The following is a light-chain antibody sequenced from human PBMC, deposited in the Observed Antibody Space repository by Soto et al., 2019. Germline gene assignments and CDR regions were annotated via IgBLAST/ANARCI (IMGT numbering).Light chain of an antibody. Sequence: QSVLTQPPSASGTPGQRVTISCSGSSSNIGSNYVYWYQQLPGTAPKLLIYRNNQRPSGVPDRFSGSKSGTSASLAISGLRSEDEADYYCSSYTGSNTLEVFGTGTKLTVL. CDR2: RNN. J-gene: IGLJ1*01. CDR1: SSNIGSNY. CDR3: SSYTGSNTLEV. V-gene: IGLV1-47*01.